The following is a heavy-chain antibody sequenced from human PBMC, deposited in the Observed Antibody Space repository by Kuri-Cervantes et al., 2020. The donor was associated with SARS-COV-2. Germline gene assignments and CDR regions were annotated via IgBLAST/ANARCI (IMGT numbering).Heavy chain of an antibody. CDR3: ANLPAAINNYYYYYMDV. CDR2: MNPNSGNT. Sequence: ASVKVSCKASGYTFTSYDINWVRQATGQGLEWMGWMNPNSGNTGYAQKFQGRVTITRNTSISTAYMELSSLRSEDTAVYYCANLPAAINNYYYYYMDVWGKGTTVTVSS. J-gene: IGHJ6*03. V-gene: IGHV1-8*03. CDR1: GYTFTSYD. D-gene: IGHD2-2*02.